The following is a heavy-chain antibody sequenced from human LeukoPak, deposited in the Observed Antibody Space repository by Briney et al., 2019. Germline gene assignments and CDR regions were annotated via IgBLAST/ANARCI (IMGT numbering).Heavy chain of an antibody. Sequence: SETLSLTCTVSGGSISSGSCYWAWVRQHTGQGLVWIGYIHYSGYTYFNPSLRSRVILSLDTSQNQFSLKLNSVTAADTAVYYCATRFGGWADAFDIWGPGTMVTVSS. CDR3: ATRFGGWADAFDI. D-gene: IGHD3-16*01. J-gene: IGHJ3*02. CDR2: IHYSGYT. CDR1: GGSISSGSCY. V-gene: IGHV4-31*03.